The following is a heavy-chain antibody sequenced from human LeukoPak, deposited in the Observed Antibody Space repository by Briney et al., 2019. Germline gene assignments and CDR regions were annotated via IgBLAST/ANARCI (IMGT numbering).Heavy chain of an antibody. CDR2: IRSKANSYAT. CDR3: TRHYHYCSSTSCYTSGRFDP. D-gene: IGHD2-2*02. CDR1: GFTFSGSA. Sequence: GGSLRLSCAASGFTFSGSAMNWVRQAPGKGLEWVGRIRSKANSYATAYAASVKGRFTISRDDSKNTSYLQMNSLKTEDTAVYYCTRHYHYCSSTSCYTSGRFDPWGQGTLVTVSS. J-gene: IGHJ5*02. V-gene: IGHV3-73*01.